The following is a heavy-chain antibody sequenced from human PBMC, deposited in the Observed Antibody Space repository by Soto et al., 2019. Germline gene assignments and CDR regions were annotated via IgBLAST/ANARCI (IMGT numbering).Heavy chain of an antibody. J-gene: IGHJ6*02. CDR2: IYYSGST. V-gene: IGHV4-59*01. Sequence: QVQLQESGPGLVKPSETLSLTCTVSGDSITSSYWSWIRQPPGKGLEWIGYIYYSGSTNYNPSLKSRVTISVDTSKNQFSLRLSSVTAADTAVYYCASDGGYCSGGSCPRDYYYYGMDVWSQGTRVTVSS. CDR1: GDSITSSY. CDR3: ASDGGYCSGGSCPRDYYYYGMDV. D-gene: IGHD2-15*01.